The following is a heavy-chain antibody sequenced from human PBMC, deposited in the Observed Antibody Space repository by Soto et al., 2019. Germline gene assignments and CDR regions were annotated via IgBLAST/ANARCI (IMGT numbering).Heavy chain of an antibody. D-gene: IGHD5-18*01. V-gene: IGHV3-48*01. CDR2: ISSSSSAI. J-gene: IGHJ4*01. CDR1: GFTFSSFS. Sequence: LRDSRGAAGFTFSSFSMHCVRQAPGKGLEWVSYISSSSSAIYYTDSVKGRFTISRDNAKNSLYLQMNSLRAEATAVYYCARDQPESSYGYGLGYRGNGTLVPVSP. CDR3: ARDQPESSYGYGLGY.